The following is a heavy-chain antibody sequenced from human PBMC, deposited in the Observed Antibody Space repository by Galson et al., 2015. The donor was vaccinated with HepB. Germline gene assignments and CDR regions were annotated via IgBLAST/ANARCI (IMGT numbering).Heavy chain of an antibody. CDR2: IYGPDNK. CDR1: GFSLTTSGVA. J-gene: IGHJ5*02. Sequence: PALVKPTQTLTLTCTFSGFSLTTSGVAVDWIRQPPGRALEWLAVIYGPDNKRYSPSLNSRLTITKDTSKNQVVLTMTNMDPVDTATYYCAYRRFPSSGGRGGFDPWGQGILVTVSS. CDR3: AYRRFPSSGGRGGFDP. V-gene: IGHV2-5*01. D-gene: IGHD3-10*01.